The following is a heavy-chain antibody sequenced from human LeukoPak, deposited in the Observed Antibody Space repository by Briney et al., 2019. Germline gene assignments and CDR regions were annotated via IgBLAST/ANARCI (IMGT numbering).Heavy chain of an antibody. V-gene: IGHV4-59*01. CDR1: GGSISSYY. CDR3: ARDSTGTTSPGLFDY. D-gene: IGHD1-7*01. J-gene: IGHJ4*02. CDR2: IYYSGST. Sequence: PSETLSLTCTVSGGSISSYYWSWVRQPPGKGLEWIGYIYYSGSTNYNPSLKSRVTISVDTSKNQFSLKLSSVTAADTAVYYCARDSTGTTSPGLFDYWGQGTLVTVSS.